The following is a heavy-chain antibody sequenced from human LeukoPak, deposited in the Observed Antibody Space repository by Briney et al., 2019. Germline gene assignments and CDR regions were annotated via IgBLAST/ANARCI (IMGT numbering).Heavy chain of an antibody. Sequence: GGSLRLSCAASGFTFSSYSMNWVRQTPGEGLEWVSSISPPSTYIYYADSVKGRFTISRDNAKNSLYLQMNSLRAEDTAVYYCARGPWASFDYWGQGTLVTVSS. D-gene: IGHD3-16*01. CDR2: ISPPSTYI. CDR3: ARGPWASFDY. V-gene: IGHV3-21*01. J-gene: IGHJ4*02. CDR1: GFTFSSYS.